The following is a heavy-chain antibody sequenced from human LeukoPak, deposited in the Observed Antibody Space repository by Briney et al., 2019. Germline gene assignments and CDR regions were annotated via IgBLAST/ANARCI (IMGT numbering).Heavy chain of an antibody. J-gene: IGHJ4*02. CDR1: GFTFSTYD. D-gene: IGHD6-19*01. CDR3: ARSLLGQWLVRRSFDY. Sequence: PAGSLRLSCAASGFTFSTYDMNWVRHTPGKGLEWVSCISSSSSTIYYADSGKGRFTISRYKGKNSLYLHMNSLGAEDTAVYYCARSLLGQWLVRRSFDYWGQGTLVTVSS. V-gene: IGHV3-48*03. CDR2: ISSSSSTI.